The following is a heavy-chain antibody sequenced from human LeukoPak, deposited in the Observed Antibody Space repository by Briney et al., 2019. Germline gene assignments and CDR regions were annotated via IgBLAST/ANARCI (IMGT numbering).Heavy chain of an antibody. CDR3: ARVSQDSRGYKHVFDY. Sequence: SVKVSCKASGGTFSSYAISWVRQAPGQGLEWMGGIIPIFGTANYAQKFQGRVTMTRDTSTSTVYMELSSLRSEDTAVYFCARVSQDSRGYKHVFDYWGQGTLVTVSS. CDR2: IIPIFGTA. D-gene: IGHD3-22*01. J-gene: IGHJ4*02. V-gene: IGHV1-69*05. CDR1: GGTFSSYA.